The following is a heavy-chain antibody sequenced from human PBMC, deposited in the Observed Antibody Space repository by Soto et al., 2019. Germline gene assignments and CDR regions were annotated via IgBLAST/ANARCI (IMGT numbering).Heavy chain of an antibody. CDR1: GYTFTSYA. CDR2: INPSGGST. V-gene: IGHV1-46*01. D-gene: IGHD6-6*01. Sequence: ASVKVSCKASGYTFTSYAMNWVRQAPGQGLEWMGIINPSGGSTSYAQKFQGRVTMTRDTSTSTVYMELSSLRSEDTAVYYCARDPLGEYSSSSLTRNYYGMDVWGQGTTVTVSS. J-gene: IGHJ6*02. CDR3: ARDPLGEYSSSSLTRNYYGMDV.